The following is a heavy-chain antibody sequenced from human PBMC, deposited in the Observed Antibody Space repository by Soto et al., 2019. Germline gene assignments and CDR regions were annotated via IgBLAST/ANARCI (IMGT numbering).Heavy chain of an antibody. CDR2: IRSKAYGGTT. Sequence: PGGSLRLSCTASGFTFGDYAMSWVRQAPGKGLEWVGFIRSKAYGGTTEYAASVKGRFTISRDDSKSIAYLQMNSLKTEETAVYYCNSTVNTSYYFDYWGQGTLVTVSS. CDR3: NSTVNTSYYFDY. V-gene: IGHV3-49*04. CDR1: GFTFGDYA. J-gene: IGHJ4*02. D-gene: IGHD4-17*01.